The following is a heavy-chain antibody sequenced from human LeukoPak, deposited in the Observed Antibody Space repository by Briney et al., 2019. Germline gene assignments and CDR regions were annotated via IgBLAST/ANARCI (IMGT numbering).Heavy chain of an antibody. CDR3: IGGDNMDY. J-gene: IGHJ4*02. CDR1: GFIFSSYD. V-gene: IGHV3-21*01. Sequence: PGGSLRLSCAASGFIFSSYDMTWVRQAPGKGLEWVSSISSSSNYIYYADSVKGRFTISRDNAKNSLYLQMNSLSAEDTAVYYCIGGDNMDYWGQGTLVSVSS. D-gene: IGHD1-1*01. CDR2: ISSSSNYI.